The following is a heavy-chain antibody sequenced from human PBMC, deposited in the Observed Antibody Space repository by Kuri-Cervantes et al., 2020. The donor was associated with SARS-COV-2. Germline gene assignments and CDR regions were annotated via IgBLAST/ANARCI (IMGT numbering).Heavy chain of an antibody. CDR1: GYSTSSGYY. CDR3: ARAGIGAVAGNFDY. V-gene: IGHV4-38-2*02. CDR2: IYHSGST. J-gene: IGHJ4*02. D-gene: IGHD6-19*01. Sequence: SETLLTCTVSGYSTSSGYYWGWIRQPPGKGLEWIGSIYHSGSTYYNPSLKSRVTISVDTSKSQFSLKLSSVTAADTAVYYCARAGIGAVAGNFDYWGQGTLVTVSS.